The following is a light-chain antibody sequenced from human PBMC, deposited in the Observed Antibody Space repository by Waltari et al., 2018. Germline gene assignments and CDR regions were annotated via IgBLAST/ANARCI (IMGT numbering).Light chain of an antibody. Sequence: DIQMTQSPSSVSAFVGDRVTITCRASQSISNWLAWYQQKPGKAPKLLIYGASDLHSGGPSRFSGSGAGTDFTLTISSLQAEDFATYYCQQVNSFPATFGGGTK. V-gene: IGKV1-12*01. CDR1: QSISNW. J-gene: IGKJ4*01. CDR2: GAS. CDR3: QQVNSFPAT.